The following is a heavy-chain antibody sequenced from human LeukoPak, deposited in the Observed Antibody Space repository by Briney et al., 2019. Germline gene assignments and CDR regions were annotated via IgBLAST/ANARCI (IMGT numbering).Heavy chain of an antibody. V-gene: IGHV3-23*01. D-gene: IGHD3-22*01. Sequence: GGSLRLSCAASGFTFSSYAMSWVRQAPGKGLEWVSAISGSGGSTYYADSVKGRFTISRDNSKNTLCLQMNSLRAEDTAVYYCAKDRYDSRVRVYYFDYWGQGTLVTVSS. J-gene: IGHJ4*02. CDR2: ISGSGGST. CDR3: AKDRYDSRVRVYYFDY. CDR1: GFTFSSYA.